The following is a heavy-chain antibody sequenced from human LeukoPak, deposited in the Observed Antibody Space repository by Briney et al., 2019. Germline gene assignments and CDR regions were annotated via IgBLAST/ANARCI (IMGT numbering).Heavy chain of an antibody. CDR2: IYSSGST. CDR3: ARQGSGNYLSLVNY. V-gene: IGHV4-39*01. J-gene: IGHJ4*02. CDR1: GGSISSSRYY. Sequence: SETRSLTVTVPGGSISSSRYYWGGIRQPPGKGLEGIVTIYSSGSTYYSPSLNSRVTISIDTSKNHFSLKLSSVTAADTSVYYCARQGSGNYLSLVNYWGQGTLVTVSS. D-gene: IGHD1-26*01.